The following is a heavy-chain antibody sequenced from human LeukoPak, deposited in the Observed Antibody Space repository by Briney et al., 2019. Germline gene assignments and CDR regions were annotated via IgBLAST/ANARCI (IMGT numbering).Heavy chain of an antibody. Sequence: SVKVSCKASGGSISNCAISWVRRAPGQGLEWMGGIIPIFGTANYAQKFQGRVTITADKSTSTAYMELSSLRSEDTAVYYCARSSIIAAAGPYYFDYWGQGTLVTVSS. CDR3: ARSSIIAAAGPYYFDY. V-gene: IGHV1-69*06. CDR2: IIPIFGTA. D-gene: IGHD6-13*01. CDR1: GGSISNCA. J-gene: IGHJ4*02.